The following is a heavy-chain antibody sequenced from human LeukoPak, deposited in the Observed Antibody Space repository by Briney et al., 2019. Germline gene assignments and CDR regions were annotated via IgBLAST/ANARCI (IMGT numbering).Heavy chain of an antibody. CDR2: ITSSGSST. CDR3: ARVIGSYGDSAY. J-gene: IGHJ4*02. Sequence: GGSLRLSCAASGFTFSSFSMNWVRQAPGKGLEWISYITSSGSSTYYADSVKGRFTISRDNAENSLYLQMNSLRAEDTAVYYCARVIGSYGDSAYWGQGTLVTVSS. CDR1: GFTFSSFS. V-gene: IGHV3-48*04. D-gene: IGHD4-17*01.